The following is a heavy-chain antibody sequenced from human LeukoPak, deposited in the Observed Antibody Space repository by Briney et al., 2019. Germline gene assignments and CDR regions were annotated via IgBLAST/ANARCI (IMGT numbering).Heavy chain of an antibody. Sequence: SGGSLRLSCAASGFTFIDYDMHWVRQVIGKGLEWVSAIGIRGDTHHSGSVKGRFTISRDNSKNTLYLQMNSLRAEDTAVYYCARDPPAAGSFDYWGQGTLVTVSS. J-gene: IGHJ4*02. CDR1: GFTFIDYD. D-gene: IGHD6-19*01. CDR3: ARDPPAAGSFDY. V-gene: IGHV3-13*01. CDR2: IGIRGDT.